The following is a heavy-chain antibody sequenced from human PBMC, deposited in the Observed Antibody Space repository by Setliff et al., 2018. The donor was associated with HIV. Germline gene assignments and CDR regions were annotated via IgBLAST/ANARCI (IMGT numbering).Heavy chain of an antibody. V-gene: IGHV3-30*02. D-gene: IGHD3-22*01. CDR2: IRYDGSNK. CDR3: AKDYEYGYYYDSSCYYTYFDY. CDR1: GFTFSSYG. J-gene: IGHJ4*02. Sequence: PGGSLRLSCAASGFTFSSYGMHWVRQAPGKGLEWVAFIRYDGSNKYYADSVKGRFTISRDNSKNKLYLQMNSLRAEDTAVYYCAKDYEYGYYYDSSCYYTYFDYWGQGTLVTVSS.